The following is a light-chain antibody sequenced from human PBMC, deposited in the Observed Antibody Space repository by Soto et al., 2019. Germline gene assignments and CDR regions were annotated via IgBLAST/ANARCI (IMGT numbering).Light chain of an antibody. Sequence: IQMTQSPSTLSASVGDRVTFTCRASQTISTWLAWYQQKPGEAPKLLIYKASTLEVGVPSRFSASGSGTEFTLTSNALQPADFPTYYCQQYNSHPLTFGQWTKV. V-gene: IGKV1-5*03. CDR2: KAS. CDR3: QQYNSHPLT. J-gene: IGKJ1*01. CDR1: QTISTW.